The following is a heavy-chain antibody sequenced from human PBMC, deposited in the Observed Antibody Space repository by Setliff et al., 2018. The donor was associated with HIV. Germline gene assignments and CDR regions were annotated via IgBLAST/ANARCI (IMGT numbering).Heavy chain of an antibody. Sequence: PSETLSLTCTVSGGSISSISYYWGWIRQPPGKGLEWIGSIYYSGSTYYNPSLKSRVTISVDMSKNQFSLRLTSVTAADTAMYYCARHDFWSGYHNWFDPWGQGTLVTVSS. J-gene: IGHJ5*02. CDR3: ARHDFWSGYHNWFDP. CDR2: IYYSGST. V-gene: IGHV4-39*01. D-gene: IGHD3-3*01. CDR1: GGSISSISYY.